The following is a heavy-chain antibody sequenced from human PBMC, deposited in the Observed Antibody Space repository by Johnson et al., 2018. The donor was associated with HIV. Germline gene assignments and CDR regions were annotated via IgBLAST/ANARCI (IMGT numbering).Heavy chain of an antibody. CDR2: IKEDGSEE. Sequence: VQLVESGGGSVQPGGFLRLSCAASGFSFSNYWMSWVRQAPGKGLEWVANIKEDGSEEYYVDSMEGRFTISRDNAKNSLYLQMDNLRVEETAMYYCARDGVYSSPWDAFDIWGQGTMVTVSS. D-gene: IGHD6-19*01. V-gene: IGHV3-7*05. J-gene: IGHJ3*02. CDR3: ARDGVYSSPWDAFDI. CDR1: GFSFSNYW.